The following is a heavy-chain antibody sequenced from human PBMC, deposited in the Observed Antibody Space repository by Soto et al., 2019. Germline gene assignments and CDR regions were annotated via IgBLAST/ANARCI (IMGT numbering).Heavy chain of an antibody. CDR3: AKEPAQDCSGGSRPPPSSIDY. CDR1: GFTFSSYA. J-gene: IGHJ4*02. CDR2: ISGSGGST. D-gene: IGHD2-15*01. Sequence: GGSLRLSCAASGFTFSSYAMSWVRQAPGKGLEWVSAISGSGGSTYYADSVKGRFTISRDNSKNTLYLQMNSLRAEDTAVYYCAKEPAQDCSGGSRPPPSSIDYWRQATLVTVSS. V-gene: IGHV3-23*01.